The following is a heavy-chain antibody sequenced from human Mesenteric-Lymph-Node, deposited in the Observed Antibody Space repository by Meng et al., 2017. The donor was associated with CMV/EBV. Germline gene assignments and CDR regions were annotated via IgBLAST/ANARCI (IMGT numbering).Heavy chain of an antibody. CDR2: IYYSGST. D-gene: IGHD2-2*01. Sequence: GSLRLSCTVSGGSISSSSYYWGWIRQPPGKGLEWIGSIYYSGSTYYNPSLKSRVTISVDTSKNQFSLKLSSVTAADTAVYYCARYIVVVPAAMASDAFDIWGQGIMVTVSS. V-gene: IGHV4-39*07. CDR3: ARYIVVVPAAMASDAFDI. CDR1: GGSISSSSYY. J-gene: IGHJ3*02.